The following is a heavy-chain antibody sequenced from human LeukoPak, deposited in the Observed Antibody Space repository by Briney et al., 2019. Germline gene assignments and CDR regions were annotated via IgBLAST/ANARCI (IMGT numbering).Heavy chain of an antibody. V-gene: IGHV3-30*02. D-gene: IGHD2-15*01. CDR1: GFTLSSYG. CDR3: ARARLVGAATQAYFDY. CDR2: IRYEGSNK. J-gene: IGHJ4*02. Sequence: GGSLTLLCAASGFTLSSYGMHWLRQATGRGLEGLAFIRYEGSNKYYADSVKSRFTISRDNSKNTLYPQMNSQRGEDTGVLYCARARLVGAATQAYFDYWGRGTLVSVSS.